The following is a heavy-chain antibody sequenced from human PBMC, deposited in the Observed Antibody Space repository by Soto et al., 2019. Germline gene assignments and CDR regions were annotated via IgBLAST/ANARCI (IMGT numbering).Heavy chain of an antibody. CDR3: AKGGSNAAMDV. D-gene: IGHD1-26*01. Sequence: PGRSLRLSCASSVFTFIYYGMHWVRQAPGKGLEWVAIIWYDESNKYYADSVTGRFTISRDNSNNMVYLQMNSLRGDDTAVYYCAKGGSNAAMDVWGQGTTVTVSS. CDR2: IWYDESNK. CDR1: VFTFIYYG. V-gene: IGHV3-33*08. J-gene: IGHJ6*02.